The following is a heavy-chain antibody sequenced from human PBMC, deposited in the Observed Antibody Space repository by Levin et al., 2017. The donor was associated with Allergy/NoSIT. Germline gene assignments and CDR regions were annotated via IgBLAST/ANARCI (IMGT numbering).Heavy chain of an antibody. Sequence: GGSLRLSCVASGFTFSTFGMIWVRQAPGKGLEWVSAITGSDGRTFYADSLEGRFTISRDNLKNTLYLQMNSLRAEDTAVYYCAKFGAFDVWGRGTMVTVSS. V-gene: IGHV3-23*01. D-gene: IGHD3-10*01. CDR1: GFTFSTFG. CDR2: ITGSDGRT. J-gene: IGHJ3*01. CDR3: AKFGAFDV.